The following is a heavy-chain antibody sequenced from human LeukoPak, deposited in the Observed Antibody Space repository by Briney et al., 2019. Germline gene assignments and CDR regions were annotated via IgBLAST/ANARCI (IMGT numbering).Heavy chain of an antibody. CDR3: AKAPSDYSMAD. D-gene: IGHD6-25*01. J-gene: IGHJ4*02. V-gene: IGHV3-23*01. CDR2: ISGSGGST. CDR1: GFTFSSYA. Sequence: GGSLRLSCAASGFTFSSYAMSWVRQAPGKGLEWVSAISGSGGSTYYADSVRGRFTIYRDNSKNTLYLQVNSLRAEDTAVYYCAKAPSDYSMADWGQGTLVTVSS.